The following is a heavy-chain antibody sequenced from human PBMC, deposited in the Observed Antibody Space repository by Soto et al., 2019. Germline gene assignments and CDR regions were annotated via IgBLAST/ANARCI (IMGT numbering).Heavy chain of an antibody. V-gene: IGHV4-34*01. Sequence: SETLSLTCAVYGGSFSGYYWSWIRQPPGKGLEWIGDINNSGSTKYNPSLTSRVTISVDTSKNKTFLQLSSVTGADTAASYYDRILRCFDTADYWFDPWGQGTLVTVSS. J-gene: IGHJ5*02. CDR1: GGSFSGYY. CDR2: INNSGST. D-gene: IGHD3-9*01. CDR3: DRILRCFDTADYWFDP.